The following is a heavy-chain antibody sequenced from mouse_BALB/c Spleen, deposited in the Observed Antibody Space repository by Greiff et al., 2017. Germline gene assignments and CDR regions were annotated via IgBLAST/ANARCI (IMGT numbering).Heavy chain of an antibody. V-gene: IGHV5-4*02. CDR1: GFTFSDYY. CDR3: ARVEFITTAPSYAMDY. D-gene: IGHD1-2*01. Sequence: DVQLVESGGGLVKPGGSLKLSCAASGFTFSDYYMYWVRQTPEKRLEWVATISDGGSYTYYPDSVKGRFTISRDNAKNNLYLQMSSLKSEDTAMYYCARVEFITTAPSYAMDYWGQGTSVTVSS. CDR2: ISDGGSYT. J-gene: IGHJ4*01.